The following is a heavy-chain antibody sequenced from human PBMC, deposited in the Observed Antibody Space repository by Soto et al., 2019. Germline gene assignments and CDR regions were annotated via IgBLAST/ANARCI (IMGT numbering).Heavy chain of an antibody. J-gene: IGHJ4*02. Sequence: QLQLQESGPGLVKPSETLSLTCTVSGDSISRAYWSWIRQPAGRGLEWIGRIKSSWDTNYNPSLTSRVSMSVDTSGIQFSLELSSLTSEDTAVYYCARRDSHGFFRYFDNWGQGTLVTVSS. CDR3: ARRDSHGFFRYFDN. V-gene: IGHV4-4*07. CDR2: IKSSWDT. CDR1: GDSISRAY. D-gene: IGHD3-10*01.